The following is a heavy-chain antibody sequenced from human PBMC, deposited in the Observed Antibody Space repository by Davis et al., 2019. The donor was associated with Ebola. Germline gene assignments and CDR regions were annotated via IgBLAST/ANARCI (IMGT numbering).Heavy chain of an antibody. CDR2: IYTGDSDT. Sequence: GESLKISCKDSGNSFTSHWIGWVRQMPDKGLDWMGIIYTGDSDTRYSPSFRGQVTISADKSMKTAFLQWSSLKASDSGMYYCASLRRTITGMDDGFDIWGQGTMVTVSS. V-gene: IGHV5-51*01. D-gene: IGHD2-8*02. J-gene: IGHJ3*02. CDR1: GNSFTSHW. CDR3: ASLRRTITGMDDGFDI.